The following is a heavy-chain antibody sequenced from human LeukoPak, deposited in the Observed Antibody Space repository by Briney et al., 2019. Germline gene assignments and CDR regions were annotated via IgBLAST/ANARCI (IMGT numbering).Heavy chain of an antibody. CDR3: AKSPSSWKLDD. Sequence: PGGSLRLSCAASGFTFSSCGMHWVRQAPGKGLQWVAFIRYDGTDENYADSVKGRFTTSRDNSKDTLSLQMNSLRPEDTAVYYCAKSPSSWKLDDWGQGTLVTVSS. CDR2: IRYDGTDE. J-gene: IGHJ4*02. CDR1: GFTFSSCG. V-gene: IGHV3-30*02. D-gene: IGHD6-13*01.